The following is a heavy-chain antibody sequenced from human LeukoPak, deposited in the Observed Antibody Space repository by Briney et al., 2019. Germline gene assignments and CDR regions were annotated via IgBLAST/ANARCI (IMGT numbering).Heavy chain of an antibody. CDR2: IVVGSGNT. CDR1: GFTFTSSA. D-gene: IGHD6-13*01. Sequence: GTSVKVSCKASGFTFTSSAVQWVRQARGQRLEWIGWIVVGSGNTNYAQKFQERVTITRDMSTSTAYMELSSLRSEDTAVYYCARDPPLGYSSSWYAYHYYYYGMDVWGQGTTVTVSS. V-gene: IGHV1-58*01. CDR3: ARDPPLGYSSSWYAYHYYYYGMDV. J-gene: IGHJ6*02.